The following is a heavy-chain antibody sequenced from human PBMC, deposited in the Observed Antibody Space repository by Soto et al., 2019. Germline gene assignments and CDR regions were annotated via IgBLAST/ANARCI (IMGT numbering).Heavy chain of an antibody. CDR3: ATKEGSSWSFDY. V-gene: IGHV4-34*01. D-gene: IGHD6-13*01. Sequence: QVRLQQWGAGLLKPSETLSLTCAVYGGSFSGYYFTWIRQPPGRGLEWIGEINHGGSTNYNPSLKSRVTKSLDTSQNHFSLKLTSVTAADTAAYYCATKEGSSWSFDYWGQGNLVTVSS. CDR1: GGSFSGYY. CDR2: INHGGST. J-gene: IGHJ4*02.